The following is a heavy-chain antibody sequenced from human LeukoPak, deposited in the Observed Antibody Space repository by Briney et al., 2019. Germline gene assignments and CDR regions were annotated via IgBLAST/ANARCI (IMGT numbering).Heavy chain of an antibody. CDR3: ASSYSTIFGVVTNWFDP. CDR1: GGTFSSHA. J-gene: IGHJ5*02. CDR2: IIPILGIT. D-gene: IGHD3-3*01. Sequence: GASVKVSCKASGGTFSSHAITWVRQAPGQGLEWMGRIIPILGITTYAQKFQGRVTITADKSTSTAYMELSSLRSEDTAVYYCASSYSTIFGVVTNWFDPWGQGTLVTVSS. V-gene: IGHV1-69*04.